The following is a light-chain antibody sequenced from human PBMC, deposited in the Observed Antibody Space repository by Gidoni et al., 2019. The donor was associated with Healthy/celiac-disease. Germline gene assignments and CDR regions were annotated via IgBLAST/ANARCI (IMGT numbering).Light chain of an antibody. CDR1: QSVSSY. Sequence: EIVLTQSPATLSLSPGERATLSCRASQSVSSYLAWYQQKPGQAPRLLIYDASNRATGIPARFSGSGSGTDFTLTISSLEPEDFAVYYCQQRSNWPLMCSFGQXTKLEIK. V-gene: IGKV3-11*01. CDR2: DAS. CDR3: QQRSNWPLMCS. J-gene: IGKJ2*04.